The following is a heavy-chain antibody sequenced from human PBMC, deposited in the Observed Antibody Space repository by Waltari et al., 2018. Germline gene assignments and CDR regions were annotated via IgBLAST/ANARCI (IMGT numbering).Heavy chain of an antibody. V-gene: IGHV1-2*06. D-gene: IGHD1-1*01. CDR1: GYTFTGYY. Sequence: QVQLVQSGAEVTKPGASVKVSCKASGYTFTGYYMHWVRQAPGQGLEWMGRINPNSGGTNYAQKVQGRVTMTRDTSISTAYMELSRLRSDDTAVYYCLLERRGAFDIWGQGTMVTVSS. CDR2: INPNSGGT. J-gene: IGHJ3*02. CDR3: LLERRGAFDI.